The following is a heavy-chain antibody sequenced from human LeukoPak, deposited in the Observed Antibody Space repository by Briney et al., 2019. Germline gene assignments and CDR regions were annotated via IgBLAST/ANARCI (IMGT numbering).Heavy chain of an antibody. CDR2: TYYRSKWYN. CDR1: GDIVSSNNAA. D-gene: IGHD4-17*01. Sequence: SQTLSLTCAISGDIVSSNNAAWNWIRQSPSRGLEWLGRTYYRSKWYNEYAVSVKSRITINSDTSKNQFSLQLNSVTPEDTAVYYCARVGGDYYYGMDVWGQGTTVTVSS. J-gene: IGHJ6*02. CDR3: ARVGGDYYYGMDV. V-gene: IGHV6-1*01.